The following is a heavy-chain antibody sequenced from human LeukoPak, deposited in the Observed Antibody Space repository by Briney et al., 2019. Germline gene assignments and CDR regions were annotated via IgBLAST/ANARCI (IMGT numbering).Heavy chain of an antibody. CDR3: ARVSRAGYSGYDYGY. J-gene: IGHJ4*02. CDR2: IYPGDSDT. V-gene: IGHV5-51*01. CDR1: GYSFTSYW. Sequence: GESLKISCKGSGYSFTSYWIGWVRQMPGKGLEWMGIIYPGDSDTRYSPSFQGQVTISADKSISTAYLQWSSLKASDTAMYYCARVSRAGYSGYDYGYWGQGTLVTVPS. D-gene: IGHD5-12*01.